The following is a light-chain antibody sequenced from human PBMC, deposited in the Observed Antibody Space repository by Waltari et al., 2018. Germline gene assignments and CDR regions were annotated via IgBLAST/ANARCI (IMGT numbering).Light chain of an antibody. CDR2: TAS. J-gene: IGKJ4*01. CDR1: QYIGDF. V-gene: IGKV1-39*01. Sequence: DIQMTQSPSSLSASVGDRVTITCRASQYIGDFLHWYQHRPGRAPKPLIFTASNLQIGVPSLFSGSGSGTDFTLTITSLQPEDFATYYCQQTYITPISFGGGTKVQIK. CDR3: QQTYITPIS.